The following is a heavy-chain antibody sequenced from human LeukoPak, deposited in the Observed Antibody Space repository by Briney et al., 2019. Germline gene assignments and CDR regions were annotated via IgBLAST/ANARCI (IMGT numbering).Heavy chain of an antibody. CDR3: ARVRYYGSGSLPGHNWFDP. CDR2: IYSGGST. D-gene: IGHD3-10*01. V-gene: IGHV3-66*01. Sequence: PGGSLRLSCAASGFTVSSNYMSWVRQAPGKGLEWVSVIYSGGSTYYADSVKGRFTISRDNSKNTLYLQMNSLRAEDTAVYYCARVRYYGSGSLPGHNWFDPWGQGTLVTVSS. J-gene: IGHJ5*02. CDR1: GFTVSSNY.